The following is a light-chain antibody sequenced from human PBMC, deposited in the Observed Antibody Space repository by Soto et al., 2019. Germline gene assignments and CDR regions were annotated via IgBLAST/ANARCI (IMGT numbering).Light chain of an antibody. V-gene: IGLV2-18*01. Sequence: QSVLTQPPSVSGSPGQSVTISCTGTSTDFVSYNRVSWYQQPPGTAPKLMIYEVSKRPSGVPDRFSGSKSGNTASLTISGLQAADDPDYYWSLYTRANGSVVRSWTNVNV. CDR1: STDFVSYNR. J-gene: IGLJ1*01. CDR3: SLYTRANGSV. CDR2: EVS.